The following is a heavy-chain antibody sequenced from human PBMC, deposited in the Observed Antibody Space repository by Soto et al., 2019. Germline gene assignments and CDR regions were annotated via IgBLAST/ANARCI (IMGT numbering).Heavy chain of an antibody. V-gene: IGHV3-7*03. CDR2: IKQDGSEK. Sequence: GGSLGLCCAASGFSFSSYWMSWVRQAPGKGLEWVANIKQDGSEKYYVDSVKGRFTISRDNAKDSLYLQMNSLRAEDTAVYYCARGGYYDILTGSNYNWFDPWGQGTLVTVSS. J-gene: IGHJ5*02. CDR3: ARGGYYDILTGSNYNWFDP. D-gene: IGHD3-9*01. CDR1: GFSFSSYW.